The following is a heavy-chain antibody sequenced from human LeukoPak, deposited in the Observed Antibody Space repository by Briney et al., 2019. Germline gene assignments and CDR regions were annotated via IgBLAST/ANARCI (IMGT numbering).Heavy chain of an antibody. D-gene: IGHD6-13*01. Sequence: GASVKVSCKASGYTFTSYGISWVRQAPGQGLEWMGWISAYNGNTNYAQKLQGRVTMTTDTSTSTAHMELSSLTSDDTAVYYCARPKAAAGTIGAFDIWGQGTMVTVSS. CDR2: ISAYNGNT. CDR1: GYTFTSYG. V-gene: IGHV1-18*01. CDR3: ARPKAAAGTIGAFDI. J-gene: IGHJ3*02.